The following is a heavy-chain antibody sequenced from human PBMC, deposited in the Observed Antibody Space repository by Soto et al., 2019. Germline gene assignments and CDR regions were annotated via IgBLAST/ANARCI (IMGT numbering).Heavy chain of an antibody. Sequence: PVGSLRLSCAASGFTFDDYAMHWVRQAPGKGLEWVSGISWNSGSIGYADSVKGRFTISRDNAKNSLYLQMNSLRAEDTALYYCAKDYSSAGEDYYDSSGYYYIPYGMDVWGQGTTVTVSS. D-gene: IGHD3-22*01. CDR2: ISWNSGSI. CDR1: GFTFDDYA. CDR3: AKDYSSAGEDYYDSSGYYYIPYGMDV. V-gene: IGHV3-9*01. J-gene: IGHJ6*02.